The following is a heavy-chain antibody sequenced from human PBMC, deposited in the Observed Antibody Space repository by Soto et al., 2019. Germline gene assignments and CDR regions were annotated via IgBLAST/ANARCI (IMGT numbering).Heavy chain of an antibody. CDR2: IWYDGSNK. V-gene: IGHV3-33*01. J-gene: IGHJ4*02. D-gene: IGHD1-26*01. Sequence: QVQLVESGGGVVQPGRSLRLSCAASGFTFSSYGMHWVRQAPGKGLEWVAVIWYDGSNKYYADSVKGRFTISRDNSKNTLYLQMNGLRGEDTAVYYCARDRGLDVGPIGYWGQGTLVTVSS. CDR1: GFTFSSYG. CDR3: ARDRGLDVGPIGY.